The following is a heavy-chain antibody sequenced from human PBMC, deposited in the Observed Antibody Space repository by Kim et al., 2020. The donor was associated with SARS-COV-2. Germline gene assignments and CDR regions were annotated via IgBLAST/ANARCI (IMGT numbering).Heavy chain of an antibody. CDR2: DT. V-gene: IGHV3-13*01. CDR3: ARVGSNAFDI. J-gene: IGHJ3*02. Sequence: DTYYPDSVKGRFTISRENAKNSLYLQMNSLRAGDTAVYYCARVGSNAFDIWGQGTMVTVSS.